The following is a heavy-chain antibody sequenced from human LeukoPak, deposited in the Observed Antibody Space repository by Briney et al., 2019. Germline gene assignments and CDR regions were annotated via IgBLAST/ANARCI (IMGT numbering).Heavy chain of an antibody. CDR2: INHSGST. CDR3: ARGFSSGWFDP. J-gene: IGHJ5*02. CDR1: GGSISSSSYY. Sequence: SETLSLTCTVSGGSISSSSYYWGWIRQPPGKGLEWIGEINHSGSTNYNPSLKSRVTISVDTSKNQFSLKLSSVTAADTAVYYCARGFSSGWFDPWGQGTLVTVSS. D-gene: IGHD6-19*01. V-gene: IGHV4-39*07.